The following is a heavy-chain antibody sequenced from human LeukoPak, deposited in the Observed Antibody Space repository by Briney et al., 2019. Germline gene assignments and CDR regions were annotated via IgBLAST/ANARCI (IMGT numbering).Heavy chain of an antibody. D-gene: IGHD3-10*01. J-gene: IGHJ4*02. V-gene: IGHV4-59*12. CDR2: IYYSGST. CDR1: GGSISSYY. CDR3: ARGPRITMVRGVSRRSASFDY. Sequence: PSETLSLTCTVSGGSISSYYWSWIRQPPGKGLEWIGYIYYSGSTNYNPSLKSRVTISVDTSKNQFSLKLSSVTAADTAVYYCARGPRITMVRGVSRRSASFDYWGQGTLVTVSS.